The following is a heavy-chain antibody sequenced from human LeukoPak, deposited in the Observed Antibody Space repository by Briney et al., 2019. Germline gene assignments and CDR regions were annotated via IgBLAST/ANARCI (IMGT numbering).Heavy chain of an antibody. CDR2: IYHSGST. CDR1: GGSISSYY. V-gene: IGHV4-38-2*02. J-gene: IGHJ5*02. Sequence: SETLSLTCTVSGGSISSYYWSWIRQPPGKGLEWVGSIYHSGSTYYNPSLKSRVTISVDTPKNQFSLKLSSVTAADTAVYYCARATYSLSWFDPWGQGTLVTVSS. CDR3: ARATYSLSWFDP. D-gene: IGHD2-15*01.